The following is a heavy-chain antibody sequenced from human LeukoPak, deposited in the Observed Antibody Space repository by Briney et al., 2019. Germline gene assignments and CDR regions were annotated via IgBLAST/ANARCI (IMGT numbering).Heavy chain of an antibody. V-gene: IGHV5-51*01. D-gene: IGHD6-13*01. Sequence: GESLKISCKGSGYSFTSYWIGWVRQMPGKGLEWMGIIYPGDSDTRYSPSFQGRVTISADESINTAYLQWSSLKASDTAMYYCARLQSLGTAAGTIDYWGQGTLVTVSS. CDR1: GYSFTSYW. CDR3: ARLQSLGTAAGTIDY. CDR2: IYPGDSDT. J-gene: IGHJ4*02.